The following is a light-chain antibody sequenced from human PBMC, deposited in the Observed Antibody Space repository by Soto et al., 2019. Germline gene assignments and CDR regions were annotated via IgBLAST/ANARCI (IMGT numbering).Light chain of an antibody. V-gene: IGLV1-44*01. CDR1: NSNIRSNT. CDR2: SSN. J-gene: IGLJ3*02. CDR3: AAWDGSLNGVV. Sequence: QAVVTQPPSASGTPGQRVTISCSGSNSNIRSNTVNWYQQFPGAAPKLLVYSSNLRPSGVPDRFSGSKSGTSASLAISGLQSEDESDYYCAAWDGSLNGVVFGGGTKLTVL.